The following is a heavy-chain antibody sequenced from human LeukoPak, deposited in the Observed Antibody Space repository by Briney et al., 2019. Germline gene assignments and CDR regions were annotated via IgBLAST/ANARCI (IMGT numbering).Heavy chain of an antibody. V-gene: IGHV3-30-3*01. D-gene: IGHD3-10*01. CDR2: ISYDGSNK. Sequence: GGSLRLSCAASGFTFSSYAMHWVRQAPGKGLEWVAVISYDGSNKYYADSVKGRFTISRDNSKNTLYLQMDSLRAEDTAVYYCARDRTMVRGVIGYWGQGTLVTVSS. J-gene: IGHJ4*02. CDR1: GFTFSSYA. CDR3: ARDRTMVRGVIGY.